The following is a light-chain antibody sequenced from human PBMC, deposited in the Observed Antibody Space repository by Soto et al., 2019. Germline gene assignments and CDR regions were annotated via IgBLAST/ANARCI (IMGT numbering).Light chain of an antibody. V-gene: IGLV1-44*01. Sequence: QSVLSQPPSASGTPGQTVIISCSGSRSDIGSNFVNWYQHLPGTAPKLLIYNSNQRPSGVPDRFSGSKSGTSASLAIGGLQSEDEADYYCAAWDDSLTGPVFGTGTKLTVL. CDR3: AAWDDSLTGPV. J-gene: IGLJ1*01. CDR2: NSN. CDR1: RSDIGSNF.